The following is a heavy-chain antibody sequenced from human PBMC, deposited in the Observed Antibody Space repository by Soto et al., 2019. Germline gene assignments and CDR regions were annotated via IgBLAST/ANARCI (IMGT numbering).Heavy chain of an antibody. V-gene: IGHV4-30-4*01. CDR1: GGSISSGDYY. Sequence: SETLSLTCTVSGGSISSGDYYWCWIRQPPGKGLEWIGYIYYSGSTYYSPSLKSRVTISVDTSKNHFSLKLSSVTAADTAVYYCARMMIGYCSSPSCQGGFDPWGQATLVTVSS. CDR2: IYYSGST. CDR3: ARMMIGYCSSPSCQGGFDP. J-gene: IGHJ5*02. D-gene: IGHD2-2*01.